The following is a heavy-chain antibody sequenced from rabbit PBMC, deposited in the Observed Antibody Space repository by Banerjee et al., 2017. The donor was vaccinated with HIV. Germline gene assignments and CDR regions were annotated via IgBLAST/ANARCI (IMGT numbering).Heavy chain of an antibody. J-gene: IGHJ6*01. D-gene: IGHD4-1*01. CDR3: ARDLAGVIGWNFGL. Sequence: QSLEESGGDLAKPGASLTLTCTASGFSFSSNYYMCWVRQAPGKGLEWIACIDTGSSGNTYYASWAKGRFTISKTSSTTVTLQMTSLTAADTATYFCARDLAGVIGWNFGLWGPGTLVTVS. CDR1: GFSFSSNYY. CDR2: IDTGSSGNT. V-gene: IGHV1S40*01.